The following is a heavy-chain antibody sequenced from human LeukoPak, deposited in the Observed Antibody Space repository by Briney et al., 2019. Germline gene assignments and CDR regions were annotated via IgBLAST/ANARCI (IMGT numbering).Heavy chain of an antibody. J-gene: IGHJ6*03. CDR3: ARAAVPAARYYYYYMDV. CDR2: IIPIFCTA. CDR1: GGTFSSYA. D-gene: IGHD2-2*01. V-gene: IGHV1-69*13. Sequence: SVKVSCKASGGTFSSYAISWVRQAPGQGREWMGSIIPIFCTANYAHKYQGTVTITADAPTSTAYMELSSLRSEDTAVYYCARAAVPAARYYYYYMDVWGKGTTVTVSS.